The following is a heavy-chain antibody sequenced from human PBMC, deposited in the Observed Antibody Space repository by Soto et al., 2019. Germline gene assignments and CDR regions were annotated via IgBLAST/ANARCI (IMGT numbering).Heavy chain of an antibody. D-gene: IGHD2-15*01. V-gene: IGHV3-9*01. CDR3: AKSVRGPTYCSGGSCFLDAFDI. CDR2: ISWNSGSI. CDR1: GFTFDDYA. J-gene: IGHJ3*02. Sequence: GGSLRLSCAASGFTFDDYAMHWVRQAPGKGLEWVSGISWNSGSIGYADSVKGRFTISRDNAKNSLYLQMNSLRAEDTALYYCAKSVRGPTYCSGGSCFLDAFDIWGQGTMVTVSS.